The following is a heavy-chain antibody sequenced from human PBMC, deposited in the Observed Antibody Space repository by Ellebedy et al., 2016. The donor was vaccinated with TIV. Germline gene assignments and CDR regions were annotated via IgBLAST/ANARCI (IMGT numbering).Heavy chain of an antibody. Sequence: AASVKVSCKTSGYTFSRPGLNWVRQAPGQGLEWMGWISTYSGNTTYAQKFQGRVTMTTDTSTGTAYMELRSLTSDDTAVYYCAREADSDALDIWGQGTMVIVSS. V-gene: IGHV1-18*01. J-gene: IGHJ3*02. D-gene: IGHD2-15*01. CDR3: AREADSDALDI. CDR1: GYTFSRPG. CDR2: ISTYSGNT.